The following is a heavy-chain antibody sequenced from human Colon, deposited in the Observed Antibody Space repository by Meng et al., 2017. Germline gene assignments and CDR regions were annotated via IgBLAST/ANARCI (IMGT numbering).Heavy chain of an antibody. Sequence: SVKVSCKASGGTFSSYTISWVRQAPGQGLEWMGRIIPILGIANYAQKFQGRVTITADKSTSTAYMELSSLRSEDTAVYYCARDRPVLLWFGESLRKGDAFDIWGQGTMVTVSS. CDR1: GGTFSSYT. CDR3: ARDRPVLLWFGESLRKGDAFDI. J-gene: IGHJ3*02. CDR2: IIPILGIA. V-gene: IGHV1-69*04. D-gene: IGHD3-10*01.